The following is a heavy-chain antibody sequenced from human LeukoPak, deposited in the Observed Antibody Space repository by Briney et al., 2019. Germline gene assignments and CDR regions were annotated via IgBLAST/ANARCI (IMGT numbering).Heavy chain of an antibody. Sequence: ASVKVSCKASGYTFNTYGITWVRQAPGQGLEWMGRLSGYNGKTKYAQNLQDRVTMTTDTSTTTAYMELRSLRSDDTAVYYCARAGAVVDNWFDPWGQGTLVTVSS. V-gene: IGHV1-18*01. J-gene: IGHJ5*02. D-gene: IGHD2-15*01. CDR3: ARAGAVVDNWFDP. CDR2: LSGYNGKT. CDR1: GYTFNTYG.